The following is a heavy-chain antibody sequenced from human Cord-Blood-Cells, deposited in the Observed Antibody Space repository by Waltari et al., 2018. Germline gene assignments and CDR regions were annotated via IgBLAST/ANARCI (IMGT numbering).Heavy chain of an antibody. CDR1: GGSISSSSYY. Sequence: QLQLQESGPGLVQPSETLSLTCTVPGGSISSSSYYWGWIRQPPGKGLEWIGSIYYSGSTYYNPSLKSRVTISVDTSKNQFSLKLSSVTAADTAVYYCARLLIVVVPAATIPDDYWGQGTLVTVSS. CDR2: IYYSGST. D-gene: IGHD2-2*01. J-gene: IGHJ4*02. CDR3: ARLLIVVVPAATIPDDY. V-gene: IGHV4-39*01.